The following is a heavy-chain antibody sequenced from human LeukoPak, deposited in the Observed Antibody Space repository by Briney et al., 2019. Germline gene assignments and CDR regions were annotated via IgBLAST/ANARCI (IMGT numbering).Heavy chain of an antibody. CDR2: IYYSGST. V-gene: IGHV4-59*01. CDR1: GGSISSYY. J-gene: IGHJ3*02. D-gene: IGHD3-9*01. Sequence: SETLSLTCTVFGGSISSYYWSWIRQPPGKGLEWIGYIYYSGSTNYNPSLKSRVTISVDTSKNQFSLKLSSVTAADTAVYYCARDFDYADAFDIWGQGTMVTVSS. CDR3: ARDFDYADAFDI.